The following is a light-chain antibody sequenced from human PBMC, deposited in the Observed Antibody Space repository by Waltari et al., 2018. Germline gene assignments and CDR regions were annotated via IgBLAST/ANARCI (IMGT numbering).Light chain of an antibody. CDR1: NSNLGANS. J-gene: IGLJ2*01. CDR2: GNN. CDR3: ATWDDRLTAV. V-gene: IGLV1-47*01. Sequence: QSILTQPPSASGNPGRTVTISCSRSNSNLGANSVCWYQQLPATAPKLLIFGNNQLPSGVPDRFSGSKSGTSASLAIRGLRSEDEADYYCATWDDRLTAVFGGGTKLTVL.